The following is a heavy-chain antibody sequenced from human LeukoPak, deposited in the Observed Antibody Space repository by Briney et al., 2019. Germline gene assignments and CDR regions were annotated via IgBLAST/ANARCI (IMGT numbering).Heavy chain of an antibody. D-gene: IGHD5-24*01. CDR3: ARGMVGEMATIIGYFDY. V-gene: IGHV4-4*02. CDR1: GDSVTSSSW. Sequence: PSETLSLTCAVSGDSVTSSSWWTWVRQPPGKGLEWIGEIYHSGSTNYNPSLKRRVIISVDRSKNQFSLKMSSVTAADTAVYYCARGMVGEMATIIGYFDYWGQGTLVTVSS. J-gene: IGHJ4*02. CDR2: IYHSGST.